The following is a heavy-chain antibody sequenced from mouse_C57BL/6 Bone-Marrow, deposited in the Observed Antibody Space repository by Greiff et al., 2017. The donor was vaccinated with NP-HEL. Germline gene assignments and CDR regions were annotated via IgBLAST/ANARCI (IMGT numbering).Heavy chain of an antibody. CDR3: ARQGWDRAY. V-gene: IGHV5-2*01. D-gene: IGHD3-3*01. J-gene: IGHJ3*01. CDR2: INSDGGST. CDR1: EYEFPSHD. Sequence: EVQGVESGGGLVQPGESLKLSCESNEYEFPSHDMSWVRKTPEKRLELVAAINSDGGSTYYPDTMERRFILTIDNTKKTLYLQMSSLRCEDTALYYSARQGWDRAYWGQGTLVTVSA.